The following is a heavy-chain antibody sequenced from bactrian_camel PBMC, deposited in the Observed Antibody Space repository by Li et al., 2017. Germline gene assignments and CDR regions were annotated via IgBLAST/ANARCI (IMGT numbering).Heavy chain of an antibody. D-gene: IGHD3*01. Sequence: VQLVESGGGLVQPGGSLRLSCAASGYTYSSYCMGWFRQAPGKGLEWVSSISSAEITYYPDSVKGRFTISRDNAKNTVYLQMNTLKPEDTAMYYCAVRRYDICSGSWSIRLETIGSWGQGTQVTVS. CDR2: ISSAEIT. CDR3: AVRRYDICSGSWSIRLETIGS. J-gene: IGHJ6*01. CDR1: GYTYSSYC. V-gene: IGHV3S40*01.